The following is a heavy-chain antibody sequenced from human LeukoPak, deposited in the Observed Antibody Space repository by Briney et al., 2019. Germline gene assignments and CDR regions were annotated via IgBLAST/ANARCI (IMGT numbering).Heavy chain of an antibody. CDR2: ISAYNGNT. D-gene: IGHD2-2*01. V-gene: IGHV1-18*04. CDR3: ARDEYFYCSSTSCYLASFDY. Sequence: WASVKVSCKASGYTFTSYGISWVRQAPRQGLEWMGWISAYNGNTNYAQKLQGRVTMTTDTSTSTAYMELRSLRSDDTAVYYCARDEYFYCSSTSCYLASFDYWGQGTLVTVSS. CDR1: GYTFTSYG. J-gene: IGHJ4*02.